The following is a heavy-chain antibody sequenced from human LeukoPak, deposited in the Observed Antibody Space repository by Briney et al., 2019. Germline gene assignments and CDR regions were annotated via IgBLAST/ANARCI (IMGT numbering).Heavy chain of an antibody. D-gene: IGHD2-15*01. Sequence: GGSLRLSCAASGFTFSSYWMSWVRQAPGKGLEWVANIKLDGSAQYYVDSVKGRFTISRDNSKNTLYLQMNSLRAEDTAVYYCASTQRGDYFDYWGQGTLVTVSS. V-gene: IGHV3-7*01. CDR3: ASTQRGDYFDY. CDR2: IKLDGSAQ. J-gene: IGHJ4*02. CDR1: GFTFSSYW.